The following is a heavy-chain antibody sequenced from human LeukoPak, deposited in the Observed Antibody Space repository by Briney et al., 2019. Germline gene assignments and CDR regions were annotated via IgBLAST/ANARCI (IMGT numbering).Heavy chain of an antibody. CDR3: ARGDGSYDSSGYYRYPLDY. CDR2: INHSGST. Sequence: SETLSLTCAVYGGSFSGYYWSWIRQPPGKGLEWIGEINHSGSTNYNPSLKSRVTISVDTSKNQFSLKLSSVTAADTAVYYCARGDGSYDSSGYYRYPLDYWGQGTLVTVSS. CDR1: GGSFSGYY. V-gene: IGHV4-34*01. D-gene: IGHD3-22*01. J-gene: IGHJ4*02.